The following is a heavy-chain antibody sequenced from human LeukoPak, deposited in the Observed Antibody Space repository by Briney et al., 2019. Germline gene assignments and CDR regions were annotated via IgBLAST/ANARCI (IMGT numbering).Heavy chain of an antibody. J-gene: IGHJ6*03. Sequence: SETLSLTCTVSGGSISSSYCNWIRQPAGKGLEWIGRIYTSGDTHYNPSLKSRVTMSVDTSTNQFSPKLSSVTAADTAVYYCARTNSNPSYYYYYMDVWGKGTTVTVSS. D-gene: IGHD4-11*01. V-gene: IGHV4-4*07. CDR2: IYTSGDT. CDR1: GGSISSSY. CDR3: ARTNSNPSYYYYYMDV.